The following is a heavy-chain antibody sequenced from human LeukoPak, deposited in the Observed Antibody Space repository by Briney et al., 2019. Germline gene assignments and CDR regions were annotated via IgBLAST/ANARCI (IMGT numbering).Heavy chain of an antibody. V-gene: IGHV3-53*01. CDR3: AGIYYGGPTHDAFDI. D-gene: IGHD3-10*01. Sequence: GGSLRLSCAASGFTFSSNYMSWVRQAPGKGLEWVSVIYSGGSTYYADSVKGRFTISRDNSKNTLYLQMNSLRAEDTAVYYCAGIYYGGPTHDAFDIWGQGTMVTVSS. J-gene: IGHJ3*02. CDR1: GFTFSSNY. CDR2: IYSGGST.